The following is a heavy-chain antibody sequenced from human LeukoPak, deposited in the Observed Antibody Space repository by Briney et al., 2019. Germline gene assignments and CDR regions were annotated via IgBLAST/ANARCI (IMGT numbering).Heavy chain of an antibody. V-gene: IGHV4-39*07. CDR3: ARAPYNSKYYITD. D-gene: IGHD4-11*01. CDR2: IYYSGST. CDR1: GGSISSSSYY. Sequence: PSETLSLTCTVSGGSISSSSYYWGWIRQPPGKGLEWIGSIYYSGSTYYNPSLKSRVTISVDTSKNQFSLNLTSLTAADTAIYYCARAPYNSKYYITDWGRGTLVTVSS. J-gene: IGHJ4*02.